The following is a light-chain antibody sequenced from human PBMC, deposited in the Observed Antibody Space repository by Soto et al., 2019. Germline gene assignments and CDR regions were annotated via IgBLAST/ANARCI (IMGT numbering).Light chain of an antibody. V-gene: IGKV3-15*01. Sequence: RVTTQSPATLSVSPGERATLSCRASQNVAGDLAWYQKKPGQAPRLLIYRTSTRATGIPARFSGSGSGTEFTLTTSSLQSEDFAVYYCQEYNGRSSFGQGTKVEIK. J-gene: IGKJ1*01. CDR3: QEYNGRSS. CDR1: QNVAGD. CDR2: RTS.